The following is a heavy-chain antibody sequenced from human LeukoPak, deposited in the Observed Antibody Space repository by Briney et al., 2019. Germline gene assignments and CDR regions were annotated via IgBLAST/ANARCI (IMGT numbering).Heavy chain of an antibody. CDR2: IKQDGSEK. CDR1: GFTFSSYW. J-gene: IGHJ4*02. V-gene: IGHV3-7*01. Sequence: GGSLRLSCAASGFTFSSYWMSWVRQAPGKGLEWVANIKQDGSEKYYVDSVKGRFTISRDNAKNSLYLQMDSLRAEDTAVYYCARPAGEYYFDYWGQGTLVTVSS. D-gene: IGHD2-2*01. CDR3: ARPAGEYYFDY.